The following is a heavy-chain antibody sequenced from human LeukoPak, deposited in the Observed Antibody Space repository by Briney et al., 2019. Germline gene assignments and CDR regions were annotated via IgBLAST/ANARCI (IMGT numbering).Heavy chain of an antibody. J-gene: IGHJ4*02. V-gene: IGHV1-8*03. Sequence: ASVKVSCKASGYTFTSYDINWVRQATGQGLEWMGWMNPNSGNTGYAQKFQGRVTITRNTPISTAYMELSSLRSEDTAVNYCARRYCSSTSCPRTFDYWGQGTLVTVSS. D-gene: IGHD2-2*01. CDR1: GYTFTSYD. CDR3: ARRYCSSTSCPRTFDY. CDR2: MNPNSGNT.